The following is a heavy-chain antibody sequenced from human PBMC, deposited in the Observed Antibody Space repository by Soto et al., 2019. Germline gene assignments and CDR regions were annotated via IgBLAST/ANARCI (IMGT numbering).Heavy chain of an antibody. CDR2: IYYSGST. D-gene: IGHD1-26*01. CDR3: ARDEYSGDDHTFDY. J-gene: IGHJ4*02. V-gene: IGHV4-30-4*01. CDR1: GGSISSGDYY. Sequence: SETLSLTCIVSGGSISSGDYYWSWIRQPPGKGLEWIGYIYYSGSTYYNPSLKSRVTISVDTSKNQFSLKLSSVTAADTAVYYCARDEYSGDDHTFDYWGQGTPGTISS.